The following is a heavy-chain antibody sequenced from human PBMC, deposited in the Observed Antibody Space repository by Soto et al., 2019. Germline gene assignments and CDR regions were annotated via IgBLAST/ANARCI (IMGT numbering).Heavy chain of an antibody. D-gene: IGHD6-19*01. CDR3: ARDLSPPTSSGWYDD. V-gene: IGHV4-59*01. Sequence: SETLSLTCTVSGGSISSYYWSWIRQPPGKGLEWIGYIYYSGSTNYNPSLKSRVTISVDTSKNQFSLKLSSVTAADTAVYYCARDLSPPTSSGWYDDWGQGTLVTVSS. CDR2: IYYSGST. J-gene: IGHJ5*02. CDR1: GGSISSYY.